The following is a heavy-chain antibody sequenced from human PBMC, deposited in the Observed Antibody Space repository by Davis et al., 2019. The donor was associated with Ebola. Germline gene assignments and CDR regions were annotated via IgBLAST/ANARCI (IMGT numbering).Heavy chain of an antibody. CDR3: ARDGVIVLVPAALGAGYYYGMDV. V-gene: IGHV3-21*01. Sequence: GESLRLSCAASGFTFSSYSMNWVRQAPGKGLEWVSSISSSSSYIYYADSVKGRFTISRDNAKNSLYLQMNSLRAEDTAVYYCARDGVIVLVPAALGAGYYYGMDVWGQGTTVTVSS. J-gene: IGHJ6*02. D-gene: IGHD2-2*01. CDR1: GFTFSSYS. CDR2: ISSSSSYI.